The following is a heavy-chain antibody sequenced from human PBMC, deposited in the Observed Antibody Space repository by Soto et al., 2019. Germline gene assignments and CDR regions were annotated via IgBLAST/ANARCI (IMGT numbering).Heavy chain of an antibody. V-gene: IGHV3-7*03. J-gene: IGHJ5*02. D-gene: IGHD3-10*01. CDR2: IKQDGSEK. CDR3: ARDKGITMVRGVPLSWFDP. CDR1: GFTFSSYW. Sequence: PGGSLRLSCAASGFTFSSYWMSWVRQAPGKGLEWVANIKQDGSEKYYVDSVKGRFTISRDNAKNSLYLQMNSLRAEDTAVYYCARDKGITMVRGVPLSWFDPWGQGTLVTVSS.